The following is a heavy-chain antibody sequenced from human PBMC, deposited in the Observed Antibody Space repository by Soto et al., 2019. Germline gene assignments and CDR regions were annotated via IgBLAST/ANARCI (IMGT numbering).Heavy chain of an antibody. CDR3: ARADSGYAHGYYYYGMDV. CDR1: GFTFSSYS. Sequence: GALRLSCAASGFTFSSYSMNWVRQAPGKGLEWVSYISSSSSTIYYADSVKGRFTISRDNAKNSLYLQMNSLRAEDTAVYYCARADSGYAHGYYYYGMDVWGQGTTVTVSS. J-gene: IGHJ6*02. V-gene: IGHV3-48*01. D-gene: IGHD5-12*01. CDR2: ISSSSSTI.